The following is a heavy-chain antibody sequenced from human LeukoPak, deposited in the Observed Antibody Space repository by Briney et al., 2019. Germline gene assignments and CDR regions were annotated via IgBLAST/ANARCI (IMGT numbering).Heavy chain of an antibody. CDR1: GGSISSSSYY. CDR2: IYYSGST. Sequence: PSETLSLTCTVSGGSISSSSYYWGWIRQPPGKGLEWIGSIYYSGSTYYNPFLKSRVPLSTDTSKNQFSLELRSVTAADTAIYYCASGDNFDYWGQGTLVAVSS. V-gene: IGHV4-39*07. CDR3: ASGDNFDY. D-gene: IGHD5-24*01. J-gene: IGHJ4*02.